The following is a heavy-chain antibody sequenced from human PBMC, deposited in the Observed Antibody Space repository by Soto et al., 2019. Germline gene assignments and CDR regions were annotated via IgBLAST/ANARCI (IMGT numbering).Heavy chain of an antibody. CDR3: ARDRFLRFLEWPPYGMDV. D-gene: IGHD3-3*01. J-gene: IGHJ6*02. CDR2: IIPIFGTA. V-gene: IGHV1-69*13. Sequence: VASVKVSCKASGGTFSSYAISWVRQAPGQGLEWMGGIIPIFGTANYAQKFQGRVTITADESTSTAYMELSSLRSEDTAVYYCARDRFLRFLEWPPYGMDVWGQGTTVTVSS. CDR1: GGTFSSYA.